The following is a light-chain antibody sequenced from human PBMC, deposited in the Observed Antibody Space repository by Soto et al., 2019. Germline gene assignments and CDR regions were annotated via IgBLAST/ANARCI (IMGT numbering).Light chain of an antibody. CDR3: QQYKTYSRT. V-gene: IGKV1-5*03. CDR1: QSISPW. Sequence: DIQMTQSPSTLSASVGDRVTITCRASQSISPWLAWYQQKPAKAPKILIYKASSLESGVPSRFSGSDSGTEFTLTISSLQPDDFATYYCQQYKTYSRTFGQGTKLEIK. J-gene: IGKJ2*01. CDR2: KAS.